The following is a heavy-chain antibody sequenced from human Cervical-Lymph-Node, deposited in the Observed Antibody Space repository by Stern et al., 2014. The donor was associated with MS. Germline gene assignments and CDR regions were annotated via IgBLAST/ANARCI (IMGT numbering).Heavy chain of an antibody. D-gene: IGHD5-12*01. CDR1: GGTFSTDK. CDR2: IIPIFGTA. CDR3: VRLGSGYDSSYLDF. V-gene: IGHV1-69*01. J-gene: IGHJ4*02. Sequence: QVQLVQSGSEAKKPGSSVKVSCKVSGGTFSTDKISWVRQAPGQGLEWMGGIIPIFGTADYAQKFQDRVTIIADESTSEVHMEMSSLRSEDTGVYYCVRLGSGYDSSYLDFWGQGTRVTVSS.